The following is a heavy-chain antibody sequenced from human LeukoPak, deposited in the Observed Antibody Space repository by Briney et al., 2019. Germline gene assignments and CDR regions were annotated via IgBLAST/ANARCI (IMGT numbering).Heavy chain of an antibody. CDR2: IYIGGTT. CDR1: GFAVSTNY. D-gene: IGHD5-18*01. J-gene: IGHJ4*02. Sequence: GGSLRLSCAASGFAVSTNYMSWVRQAPGKGLEWVSVIYIGGTTYYSDSLTGRFTISIDNSKNTIYLQMNSLRAEDTAVYYCASGLRAVWIQLSGPDYWGQGTLVTVSS. CDR3: ASGLRAVWIQLSGPDY. V-gene: IGHV3-53*01.